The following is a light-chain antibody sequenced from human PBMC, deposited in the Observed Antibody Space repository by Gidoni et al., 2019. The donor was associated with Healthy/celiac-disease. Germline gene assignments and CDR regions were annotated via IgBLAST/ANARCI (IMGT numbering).Light chain of an antibody. V-gene: IGKV1-39*01. CDR3: QQSYSTLYT. CDR1: QSISSY. CDR2: AAS. Sequence: DIQLTQSPSSLSASVGDRVTITCQASQSISSYLNWYQQKPGKAPKLLIYAASSLQSGVPSRFSGSGSGTDFTLTISSLQPEDFATYYCQQSYSTLYTFXQXTKLEIK. J-gene: IGKJ2*01.